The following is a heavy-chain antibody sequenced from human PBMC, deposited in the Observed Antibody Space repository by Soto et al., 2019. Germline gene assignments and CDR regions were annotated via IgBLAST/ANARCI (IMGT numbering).Heavy chain of an antibody. CDR2: IYWDDDK. CDR3: AHRTTPVTWWFDP. Sequence: QITLKESGPTLVKPTQTLTLTCTFSGFSLTTSGVGVGWIRQPPGKALEWLALIYWDDDKRYSPSLKSRLTTTXDXXKNPVVLTTTNIDPADTATSFCAHRTTPVTWWFDPWGQGTLVTVSS. V-gene: IGHV2-5*02. CDR1: GFSLTTSGVG. J-gene: IGHJ5*02. D-gene: IGHD4-17*01.